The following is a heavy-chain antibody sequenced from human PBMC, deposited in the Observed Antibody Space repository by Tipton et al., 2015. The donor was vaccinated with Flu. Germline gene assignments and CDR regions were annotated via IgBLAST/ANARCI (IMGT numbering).Heavy chain of an antibody. Sequence: QLVQSGPEVKPSETLSLTCSVSGEPITSYYWSWIRQPPGKGLEWIGYVYSSGSTHYNPSLKSRVTISLDTSKSQFSLRLTSVTAADTAIYYCALGPPWFDPWGQGSLVTVSS. CDR1: GEPITSYY. CDR3: ALGPPWFDP. J-gene: IGHJ5*02. V-gene: IGHV4-59*08. CDR2: VYSSGST. D-gene: IGHD7-27*01.